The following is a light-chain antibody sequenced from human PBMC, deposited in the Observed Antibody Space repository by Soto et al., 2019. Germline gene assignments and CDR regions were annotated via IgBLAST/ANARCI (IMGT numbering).Light chain of an antibody. CDR3: QQYNNWPPLT. Sequence: EIVMTQSPATLSVSPGDRATLSCRASESVSSNLAWYQQKPGQAPRLLIYGASTRATGIPARFSGSGSGTEFTLTISSLQSEDFAVYYCQQYNNWPPLTFGQGTRLEI. CDR2: GAS. J-gene: IGKJ5*01. V-gene: IGKV3-15*01. CDR1: ESVSSN.